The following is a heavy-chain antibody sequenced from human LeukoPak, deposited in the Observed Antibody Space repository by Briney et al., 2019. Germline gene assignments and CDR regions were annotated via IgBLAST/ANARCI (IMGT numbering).Heavy chain of an antibody. D-gene: IGHD6-19*01. V-gene: IGHV4-4*07. Sequence: SETLSFTCTVSGGSIINHYRSWIRQPAGKGLEWIGRIYSSGSANYSPSLKSRVSMSIDTSNNHFSLNLTSVTAADTALYFCARDVRYASGWSTPESWGQGTLVTVSS. CDR3: ARDVRYASGWSTPES. J-gene: IGHJ5*02. CDR2: IYSSGSA. CDR1: GGSIINHY.